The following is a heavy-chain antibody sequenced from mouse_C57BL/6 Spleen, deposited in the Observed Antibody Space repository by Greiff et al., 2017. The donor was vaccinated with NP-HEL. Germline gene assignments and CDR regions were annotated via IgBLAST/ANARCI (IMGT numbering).Heavy chain of an antibody. V-gene: IGHV5-9-1*02. CDR1: GFTFSSYA. J-gene: IGHJ2*01. Sequence: EVKLVESGAGLVKPGGSLKLSCAASGFTFSSYAMSWVRQTPEKRLEWVAYISSGGDYIYYADTVKGRFTISRDNARNTLYLQMSSLKSEDTAMYYCTRDGGYDLYYFDYWGQGTTLTVSS. D-gene: IGHD2-2*01. CDR2: ISSGGDYI. CDR3: TRDGGYDLYYFDY.